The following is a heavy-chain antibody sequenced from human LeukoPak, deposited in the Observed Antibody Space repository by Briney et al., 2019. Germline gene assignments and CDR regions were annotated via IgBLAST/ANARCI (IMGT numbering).Heavy chain of an antibody. CDR2: ISRRSSSI. V-gene: IGHV3-48*04. Sequence: PGGSLRLSCAASGFTFSSYSMNWVRQAPGKGLEGVSYISRRSSSIYYADSVKGRFTISRDNARNSVYLQMNSLGAEDTAVYYCARRGTSSSWAHFDYWGKGTLVTVSS. CDR3: ARRGTSSSWAHFDY. CDR1: GFTFSSYS. D-gene: IGHD6-13*01. J-gene: IGHJ4*02.